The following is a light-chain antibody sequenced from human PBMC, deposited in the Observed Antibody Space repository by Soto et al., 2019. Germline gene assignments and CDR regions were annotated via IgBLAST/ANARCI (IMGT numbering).Light chain of an antibody. CDR1: QSVLHSSNDKNY. Sequence: DIVMTQSPDSVAVSLGERATINCKSSQSVLHSSNDKNYLAWYQQKSGQPPKLLIYWASTRESGVPDRFNGSGSATDFTLTISSLQAEDVAVYFCQQYYSTLRTFGQGTKVDIK. V-gene: IGKV4-1*01. CDR2: WAS. J-gene: IGKJ1*01. CDR3: QQYYSTLRT.